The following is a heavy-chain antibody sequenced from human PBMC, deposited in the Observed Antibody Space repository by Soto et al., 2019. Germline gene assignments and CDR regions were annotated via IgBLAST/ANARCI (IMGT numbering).Heavy chain of an antibody. D-gene: IGHD4-17*01. CDR2: IKRDGSEK. V-gene: IGHV3-7*03. CDR1: GFMFGSYW. J-gene: IGHJ4*02. Sequence: EVQLVESGGGLVQPGGSLRLSCVASGFMFGSYWMTWVRHAPGKGLEWVANIKRDGSEKYYVDSVKGRFTISADNADNALVLHMSSLRADDPAVYYCARVRATDYEIDYWGQGALVTVSS. CDR3: ARVRATDYEIDY.